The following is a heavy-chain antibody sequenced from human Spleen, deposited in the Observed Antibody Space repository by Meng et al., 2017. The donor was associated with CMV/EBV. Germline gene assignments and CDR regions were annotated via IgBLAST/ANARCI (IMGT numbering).Heavy chain of an antibody. Sequence: QVQLQQWGAGLLKPSETLSLTCAVDGGSFGGYYWSWSRQPPGKGLEWIGEINHSGITNYNPSLKSRVTISVDKFKNQFSLKLGSVTAADTAVYYCARIERRRILKYCGSDCSTTDYWGQGTLVTVSS. V-gene: IGHV4-34*01. CDR3: ARIERRRILKYCGSDCSTTDY. D-gene: IGHD2-21*02. CDR1: GGSFGGYY. CDR2: INHSGIT. J-gene: IGHJ4*02.